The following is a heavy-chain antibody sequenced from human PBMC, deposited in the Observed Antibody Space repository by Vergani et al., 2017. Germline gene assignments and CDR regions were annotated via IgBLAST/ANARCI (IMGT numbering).Heavy chain of an antibody. Sequence: QVQLQQWGAGLLKPSETLSLTCAVYGGSFSGYYWSWIRQPPGKGLEWIGGINHSGSTNYNPSLKSRVTISVDTSKNQFSLKLSSVTAADTAVYYCARFSPKYYYDSSGYYGMDVWGQGTTVTVSS. V-gene: IGHV4-34*01. CDR3: ARFSPKYYYDSSGYYGMDV. J-gene: IGHJ6*02. CDR1: GGSFSGYY. CDR2: INHSGST. D-gene: IGHD3-22*01.